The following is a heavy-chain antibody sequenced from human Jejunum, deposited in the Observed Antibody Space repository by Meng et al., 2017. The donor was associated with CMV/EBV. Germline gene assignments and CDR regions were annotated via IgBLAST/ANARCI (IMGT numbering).Heavy chain of an antibody. CDR1: EYTVTDYY. Sequence: SEYTVTDYYMQWVRQAPGQGLEWMGWINPNTGDTNYAQKFQGRVTMTRDMSINTVYMELTRLRSDDTAVYYCAKDGGSYLDYYFDYWGQGTLVTVSS. V-gene: IGHV1-2*02. CDR3: AKDGGSYLDYYFDY. D-gene: IGHD1-26*01. J-gene: IGHJ4*02. CDR2: INPNTGDT.